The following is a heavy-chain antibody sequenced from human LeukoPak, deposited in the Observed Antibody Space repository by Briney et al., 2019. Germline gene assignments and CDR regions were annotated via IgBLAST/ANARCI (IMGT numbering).Heavy chain of an antibody. CDR2: INAGNGNT. CDR3: ARDRHGSGSYSPFDP. Sequence: ASVKVSCKASGYTFTSYAMHWVRQAPGQRLEWMGWINAGNGNTKYSQKFQGRVTITRDTSASTAYMELSSLRSEDTAVYYCARDRHGSGSYSPFDPWGQGTLVTVSS. V-gene: IGHV1-3*01. CDR1: GYTFTSYA. D-gene: IGHD3-10*01. J-gene: IGHJ5*02.